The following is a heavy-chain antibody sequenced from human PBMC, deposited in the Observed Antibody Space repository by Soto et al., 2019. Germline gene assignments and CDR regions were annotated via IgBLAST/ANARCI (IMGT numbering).Heavy chain of an antibody. CDR2: ISYDGSNK. CDR1: GFTFSSYA. Sequence: GGSLRLSCAASGFTFSSYAMHWVRQAPGKGLEWVAVISYDGSNKYYADSVKGRFTISRDNSKNTLYLQMNSLRAEDTAVYYCARADTAMVTFRFGLDPWGQGTLVTVSS. J-gene: IGHJ5*02. CDR3: ARADTAMVTFRFGLDP. D-gene: IGHD5-18*01. V-gene: IGHV3-30*04.